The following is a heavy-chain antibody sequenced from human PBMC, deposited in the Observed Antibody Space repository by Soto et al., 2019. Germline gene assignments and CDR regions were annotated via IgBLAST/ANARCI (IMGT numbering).Heavy chain of an antibody. Sequence: QVQLVQSGAEVKKPGAAVEVSCKASGYTFTSHYVHWVRQAPGQGLEWMGLINANSGTTSYAQKFQGRGTMTRDTSTSTGYMEHSSLRFEDTAVYYCARDRNLETSAWARDYWGQGTLVTVSS. D-gene: IGHD6-19*01. CDR1: GYTFTSHY. J-gene: IGHJ4*02. CDR2: INANSGTT. V-gene: IGHV1-46*03. CDR3: ARDRNLETSAWARDY.